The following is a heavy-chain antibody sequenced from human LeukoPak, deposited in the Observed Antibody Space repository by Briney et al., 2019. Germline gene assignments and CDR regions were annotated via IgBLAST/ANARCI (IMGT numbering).Heavy chain of an antibody. CDR1: GGSISSSSYY. V-gene: IGHV4-39*01. J-gene: IGHJ6*03. CDR3: ARGRRITIFFYYMDV. D-gene: IGHD3-3*01. Sequence: PSETLSLTCTVSGGSISSSSYYWGWIRQPPGKGLEWIGSIYYSGSTYYNPSLKSRVTISVDTSKNQFSLKLSSVTAADTAVYYCARGRRITIFFYYMDVWGKGTTVTVSS. CDR2: IYYSGST.